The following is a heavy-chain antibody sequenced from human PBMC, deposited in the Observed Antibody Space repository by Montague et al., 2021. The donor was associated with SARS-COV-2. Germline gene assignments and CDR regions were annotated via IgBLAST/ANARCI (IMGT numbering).Heavy chain of an antibody. J-gene: IGHJ3*02. D-gene: IGHD6-13*01. CDR1: GGSISRYS. V-gene: IGHV4-59*01. Sequence: SETLSLTCTVSGGSISRYSWTWIRQPPGKGLEWIGYIYNSGSTNYNPSLTSRVTISVDTSKNQFSLKLSSVAAADTAVSYCARVGGGSSWYGVAFDIWGQGTMVTVSS. CDR3: ARVGGGSSWYGVAFDI. CDR2: IYNSGST.